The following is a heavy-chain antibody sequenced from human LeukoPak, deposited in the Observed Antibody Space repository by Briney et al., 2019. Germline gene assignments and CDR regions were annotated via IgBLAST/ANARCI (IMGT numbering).Heavy chain of an antibody. V-gene: IGHV3-20*04. CDR1: GFTFDDYG. CDR2: INWNGGST. Sequence: GGSLRLSCAASGFTFDDYGMSWVRHAPGKGLEWVSGINWNGGSTGYADSVKGRFTISRDNSKNTLYLQMNSLRAEDTAVYYCAKDLGYYDSSGPPYYFDYWGQGTLVTVSS. D-gene: IGHD3-22*01. J-gene: IGHJ4*02. CDR3: AKDLGYYDSSGPPYYFDY.